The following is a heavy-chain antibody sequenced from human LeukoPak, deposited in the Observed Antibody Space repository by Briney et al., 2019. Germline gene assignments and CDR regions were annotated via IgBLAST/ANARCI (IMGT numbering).Heavy chain of an antibody. J-gene: IGHJ4*02. CDR3: AAVYYDSSGVNFDY. V-gene: IGHV3-23*01. D-gene: IGHD3-22*01. CDR2: ITNSGDNT. Sequence: GGSLRLSCAASGFTFSSYSMNWIRQAPGKGLEWVSAITNSGDNTYYADSVKGRFTISRDNSKNTLYLQMNSLRAEDTAVYYCAAVYYDSSGVNFDYWGQGTLVTVSS. CDR1: GFTFSSYS.